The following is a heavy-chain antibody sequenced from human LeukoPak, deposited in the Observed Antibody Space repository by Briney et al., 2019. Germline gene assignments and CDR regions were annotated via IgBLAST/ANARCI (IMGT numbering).Heavy chain of an antibody. CDR3: ARDLGKLDAFDI. J-gene: IGHJ3*02. CDR1: GGSISSYY. Sequence: SETLSLTCTVSGGSISSYYWSWIRQPPGKGLEWIGYIYYSGSTNYNPSLKSRVTISVDTSKNQFSLKLSSVTAADTAVYYCARDLGKLDAFDIWGQGTMVTVS. V-gene: IGHV4-59*01. D-gene: IGHD3-16*01. CDR2: IYYSGST.